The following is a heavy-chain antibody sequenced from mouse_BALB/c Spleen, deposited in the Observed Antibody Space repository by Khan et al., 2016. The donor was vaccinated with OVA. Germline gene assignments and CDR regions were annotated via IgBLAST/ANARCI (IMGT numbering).Heavy chain of an antibody. CDR1: GYTFTSYW. V-gene: IGHV1S132*01. CDR2: IFPGTDTT. D-gene: IGHD2-1*01. Sequence: QVQLQQSGAELVKPGASVKLSCKTSGYTFTSYWIQWVNQRPGQGLGWIGQIFPGTDTTYYNENFKGKATLTVDTSSNTAYLQFSRLTSEDSGVYFCARGYFGNYWFAYWGQGTLVTVSA. CDR3: ARGYFGNYWFAY. J-gene: IGHJ3*01.